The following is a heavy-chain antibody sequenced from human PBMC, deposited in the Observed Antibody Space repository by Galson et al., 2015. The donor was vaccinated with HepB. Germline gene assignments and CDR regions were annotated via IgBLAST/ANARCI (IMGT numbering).Heavy chain of an antibody. V-gene: IGHV3-33*01. D-gene: IGHD2-2*01. CDR2: IWYDGTYK. CDR1: GFTFSNYG. J-gene: IGHJ4*02. Sequence: SLRLSCAASGFTFSNYGMHWVRQDPGKGLEWVAVIWYDGTYKYYADSVKGRFTISRDQSKSTLYLQMNSLRVEDTAVYYCARDRRSRCYDYWGQGTLVTVSS. CDR3: ARDRRSRCYDY.